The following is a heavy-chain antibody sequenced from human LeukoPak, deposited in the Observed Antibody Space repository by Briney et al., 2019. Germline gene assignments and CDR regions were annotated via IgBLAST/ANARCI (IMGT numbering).Heavy chain of an antibody. Sequence: GGPLRLSCAASGFTFSSYAMHWVRQAPGKGLEWVAVISYDGSNKYYADSVKGRFTISRNNSKNTLYLQMNSLRAEDTAVYYCAREVSPYCGGDCYSPPPIDYWGQGTLVTVSS. J-gene: IGHJ4*02. V-gene: IGHV3-30-3*01. CDR2: ISYDGSNK. D-gene: IGHD2-21*02. CDR3: AREVSPYCGGDCYSPPPIDY. CDR1: GFTFSSYA.